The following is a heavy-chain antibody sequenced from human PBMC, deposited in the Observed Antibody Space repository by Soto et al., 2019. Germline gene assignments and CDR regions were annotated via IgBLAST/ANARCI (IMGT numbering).Heavy chain of an antibody. CDR1: GIPFIDAW. V-gene: IGHV3-15*07. Sequence: EVQLVESEGGLVKPGGSLRLSCVASGIPFIDAWMNWVRQAPGKGLEWVARIKSKSGGETRDYAAPVKGRFAISRDDSKNMLYLEMNSLEVDDTAVYFCVWQPKYTRRFHLGPGTPVKVSS. J-gene: IGHJ4*02. CDR2: IKSKSGGETR. CDR3: VWQPKYTRRFH. D-gene: IGHD6-6*01.